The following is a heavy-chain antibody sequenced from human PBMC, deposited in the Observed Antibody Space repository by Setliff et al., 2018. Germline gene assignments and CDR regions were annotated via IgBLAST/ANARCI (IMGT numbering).Heavy chain of an antibody. CDR3: VRGGLAAAGKKGVFEH. D-gene: IGHD6-13*01. V-gene: IGHV1-46*01. CDR1: GFTFTDYG. CDR2: INTGGGSA. Sequence: ASVKVSCKSSGFTFTDYGITWVRQVPGQGPEWMGTINTGGGSASIVDQFQGRVTMTRDTSTSTVYLELNSLRSDDTAVYYCVRGGLAAAGKKGVFEHWGQGTLVTVSS. J-gene: IGHJ4*02.